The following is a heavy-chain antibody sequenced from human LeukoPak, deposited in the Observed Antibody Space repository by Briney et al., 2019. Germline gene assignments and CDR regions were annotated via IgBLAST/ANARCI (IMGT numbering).Heavy chain of an antibody. CDR1: GYTFTGYY. CDR3: ARDFHSSGYYLYDAFDI. D-gene: IGHD3-22*01. CDR2: INPSGGST. J-gene: IGHJ3*02. Sequence: GASVKVSCKASGYTFTGYYMHWVRQAPGQGLEWMGIINPSGGSTSYAQKFQGRVTMTRDTSTSTVYMELSSLRSEDTAVYYCARDFHSSGYYLYDAFDIWGQGTMVTVSS. V-gene: IGHV1-46*01.